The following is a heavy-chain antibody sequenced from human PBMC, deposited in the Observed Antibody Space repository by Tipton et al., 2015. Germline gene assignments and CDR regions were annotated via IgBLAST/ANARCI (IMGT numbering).Heavy chain of an antibody. Sequence: SLRLSCAASGFTFSDYYMSWIRQAPGKGLDWVSYISSSGNTIYYTDSVKGRFTISRDNAKNSLYLQMNSLRAEDTAVYYCARGGEYYYYDGMDVWGQGTTVTVSS. CDR3: ARGGEYYYYDGMDV. CDR2: ISSSGNTI. D-gene: IGHD3-16*01. CDR1: GFTFSDYY. V-gene: IGHV3-11*04. J-gene: IGHJ6*02.